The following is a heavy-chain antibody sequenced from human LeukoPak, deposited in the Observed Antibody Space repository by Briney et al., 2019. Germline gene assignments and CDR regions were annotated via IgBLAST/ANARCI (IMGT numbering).Heavy chain of an antibody. CDR1: GGSISTYY. V-gene: IGHV4-59*01. D-gene: IGHD5-24*01. CDR2: ICYSGGA. Sequence: SETLSLTCTVSGGSISTYYWSWIRQSPGKGLEWVGYICYSGGANYNRSLKSRVTITVDTPEDQFSLKLSSVTAADTAVYYGASVRRRDGYNVLGYWGQGTLVTVSS. J-gene: IGHJ4*02. CDR3: ASVRRRDGYNVLGY.